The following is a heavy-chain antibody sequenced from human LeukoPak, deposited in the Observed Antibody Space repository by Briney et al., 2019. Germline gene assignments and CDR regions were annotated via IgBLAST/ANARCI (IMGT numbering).Heavy chain of an antibody. CDR1: GFTFDDYA. J-gene: IGHJ4*02. Sequence: QPGRSLRLSCAASGFTFDDYAMHWVRQAPGKGLEWVSGISWNSGSIGYADSVKGRFTISRDNAKNSLYPQMNSLRAEDTALYYCAKGRELLPPHYYFDYWGQGTLVTVSS. V-gene: IGHV3-9*01. CDR3: AKGRELLPPHYYFDY. CDR2: ISWNSGSI. D-gene: IGHD1-26*01.